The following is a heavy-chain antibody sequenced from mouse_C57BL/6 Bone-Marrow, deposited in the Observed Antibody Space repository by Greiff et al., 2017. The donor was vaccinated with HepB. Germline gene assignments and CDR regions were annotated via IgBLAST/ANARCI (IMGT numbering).Heavy chain of an antibody. J-gene: IGHJ4*01. V-gene: IGHV1-20*01. CDR1: GYSFTGYF. CDR3: APNYYGSSYGAMDY. CDR2: INPYNGDT. D-gene: IGHD1-1*01. Sequence: EVQLQESGPELVKPGDSVKISCKASGYSFTGYFMNWVMQSHGKSLEWIGRINPYNGDTFYNQKFKGKATLTVDKSSSTAHMELRSLTSEDSAVYYCAPNYYGSSYGAMDYWGQGTSVTVSS.